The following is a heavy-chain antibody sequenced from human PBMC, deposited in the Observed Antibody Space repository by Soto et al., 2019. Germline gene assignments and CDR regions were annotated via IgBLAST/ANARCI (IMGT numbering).Heavy chain of an antibody. V-gene: IGHV4-39*01. Sequence: QLQLQESGPGLVKPSETLSLTCTVSGGSISSSSYYWGWIRQPPGKGLEWIGSIYYSGSTYYNPSLKSRVTISVDTSKNQFSLKLSSVTAADTAVYYCARTVAYYYYYGMDVWGQGTTVTASS. CDR3: ARTVAYYYYYGMDV. CDR1: GGSISSSSYY. J-gene: IGHJ6*02. D-gene: IGHD4-17*01. CDR2: IYYSGST.